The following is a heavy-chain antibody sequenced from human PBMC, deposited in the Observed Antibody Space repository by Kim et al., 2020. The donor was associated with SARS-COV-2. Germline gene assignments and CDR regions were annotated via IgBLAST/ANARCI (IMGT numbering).Heavy chain of an antibody. J-gene: IGHJ4*02. Sequence: ASVKVSCKASGYPFTAYYLYWVQQAPGQGLEWMGWINPNTGATAYAQKFQGRVTMTTDTSISTVYMDLSGLRYDDTAVYYCARVDFQHYFDNWGQGTQVTVSS. V-gene: IGHV1-2*02. D-gene: IGHD3-3*01. CDR3: ARVDFQHYFDN. CDR2: INPNTGAT. CDR1: GYPFTAYY.